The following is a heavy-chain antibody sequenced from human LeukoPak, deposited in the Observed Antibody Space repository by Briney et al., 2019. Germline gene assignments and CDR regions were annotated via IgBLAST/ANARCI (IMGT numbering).Heavy chain of an antibody. J-gene: IGHJ6*02. D-gene: IGHD3-16*01. CDR3: ARAPYLGYGMDV. V-gene: IGHV3-53*01. CDR2: IYSGGST. CDR1: GFTVSSNY. Sequence: TGGSLRLSCAASGFTVSSNYMSWVRQAPGKGLEWVSVIYSGGSTYYADSVKGRFTISRDNSKNTLYLQMNSLRAEDTAVYYCARAPYLGYGMDVWGQGTTVTVSS.